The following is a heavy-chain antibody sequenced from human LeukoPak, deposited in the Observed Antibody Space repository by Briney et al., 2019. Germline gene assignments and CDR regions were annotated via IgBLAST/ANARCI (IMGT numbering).Heavy chain of an antibody. Sequence: PGGSLRLSCAASGFTFSNFAMSWVRQAPGKGLEWVSSVFGSGGSTYYADSVEGRFTISRDNSKNTLYLQMNSLRAEDTPVYYCAKVSRGYCRGGTCSYFYGLDVWGQGTTVTVSS. J-gene: IGHJ6*02. V-gene: IGHV3-23*01. CDR1: GFTFSNFA. CDR3: AKVSRGYCRGGTCSYFYGLDV. D-gene: IGHD2-15*01. CDR2: VFGSGGST.